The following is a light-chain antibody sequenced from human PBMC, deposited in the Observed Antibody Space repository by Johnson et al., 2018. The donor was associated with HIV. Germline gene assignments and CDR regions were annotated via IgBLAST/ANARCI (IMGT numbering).Light chain of an antibody. CDR2: DNN. Sequence: QSALTQPLSVSAAPGQKVTISCSGSSSNIGNNYVSWYQQLPGTAPKLLIYDNNKRPSGIPDRFSGSKSGTSATLGITGLQTGDEADYYCGTWDSRLSAGFYVFGAGTKVTVL. CDR3: GTWDSRLSAGFYV. J-gene: IGLJ1*01. CDR1: SSNIGNNY. V-gene: IGLV1-51*01.